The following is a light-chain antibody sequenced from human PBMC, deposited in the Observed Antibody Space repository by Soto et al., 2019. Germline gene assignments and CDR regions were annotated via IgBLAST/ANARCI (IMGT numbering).Light chain of an antibody. CDR1: QAIRDD. Sequence: AIHITPSPSSLSASVGDRVTITCRASQAIRDDLGWYQQRPGKAPNLLIYTASTLQSGVPSRFSGSGSGTDFTLTISSLQPEDFATYYCIQDYNYPLTFGGGTKVDNK. CDR2: TAS. CDR3: IQDYNYPLT. V-gene: IGKV1-6*01. J-gene: IGKJ4*01.